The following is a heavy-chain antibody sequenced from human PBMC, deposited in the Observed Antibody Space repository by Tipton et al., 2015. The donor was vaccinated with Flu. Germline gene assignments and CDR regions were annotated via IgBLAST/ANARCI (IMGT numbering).Heavy chain of an antibody. V-gene: IGHV4-31*03. CDR2: IYYSGST. CDR1: GGSISSGGYY. Sequence: TLSLTCTVSGGSISSGGYYWSWIRQHPGKGLEWIGYIYYSGSTYYNPSLKSRVTISVDTSKNQVSLKLSSVTAADTAVYYCARGAYDFWSGYPTHYFDYWGQGTLVTVSS. D-gene: IGHD3-3*01. J-gene: IGHJ4*02. CDR3: ARGAYDFWSGYPTHYFDY.